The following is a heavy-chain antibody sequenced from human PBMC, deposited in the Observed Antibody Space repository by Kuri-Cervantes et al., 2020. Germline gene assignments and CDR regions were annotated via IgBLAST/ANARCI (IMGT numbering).Heavy chain of an antibody. J-gene: IGHJ4*02. CDR1: GGSISSSSYY. CDR3: ARHILVDYYDSSGYNLFDY. V-gene: IGHV4-39*01. Sequence: LSCTVSGGSISSSSYYWGWIRQPPGKGLEWIGSIYYSGSTYYNPSLKSRVTISVDTSKNQFSLKLSSVTAADTAVYYGARHILVDYYDSSGYNLFDYWGQGTLVTVSS. CDR2: IYYSGST. D-gene: IGHD3-22*01.